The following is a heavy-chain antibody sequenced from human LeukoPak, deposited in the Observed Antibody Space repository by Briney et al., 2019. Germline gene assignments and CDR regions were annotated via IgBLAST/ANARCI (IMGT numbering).Heavy chain of an antibody. J-gene: IGHJ6*02. CDR3: ARDLWLRGGYYYYGMDV. CDR2: IIPILGIA. Sequence: ASVKVSCKASGGTFSSYAISWVRQAPGQGLEWMGRIIPILGIANYAQKFQGRVTITADKSTSTAYMELSSLRSGDTAVYYCARDLWLRGGYYYYGMDVWGQGTTVTVSS. D-gene: IGHD5-12*01. CDR1: GGTFSSYA. V-gene: IGHV1-69*04.